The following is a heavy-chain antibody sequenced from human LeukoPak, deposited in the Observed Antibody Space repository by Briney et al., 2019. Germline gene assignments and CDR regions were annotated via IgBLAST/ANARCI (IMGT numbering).Heavy chain of an antibody. Sequence: PGGSLRLSCAASGFTFSSYAMHWVRQAPGKGLEWVAVISYDGSNKYYADSVKSRFTISRDNSKNTLYLQMNSLRAEDTAVYYCARGIAADYFDYWGQGTLVTVSS. CDR2: ISYDGSNK. V-gene: IGHV3-30*04. D-gene: IGHD6-6*01. J-gene: IGHJ4*02. CDR3: ARGIAADYFDY. CDR1: GFTFSSYA.